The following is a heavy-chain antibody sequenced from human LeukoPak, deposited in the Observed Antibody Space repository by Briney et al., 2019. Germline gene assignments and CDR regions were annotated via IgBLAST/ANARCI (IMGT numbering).Heavy chain of an antibody. Sequence: GGSLRLSCAASGFIFSNNYMSWVRQAPGKGLEWVSGISGSGGSTYYADSVKGRFTISRDNAKNSLYLQMNSLRAEDTAVYYCARDGGYCSGGSCYSGPSYYFDYWGQGTLVTVSS. CDR2: ISGSGGST. CDR1: GFIFSNNY. V-gene: IGHV3-11*04. CDR3: ARDGGYCSGGSCYSGPSYYFDY. D-gene: IGHD2-15*01. J-gene: IGHJ4*02.